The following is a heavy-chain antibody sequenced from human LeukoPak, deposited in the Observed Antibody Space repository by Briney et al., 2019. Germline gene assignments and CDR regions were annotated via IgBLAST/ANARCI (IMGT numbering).Heavy chain of an antibody. CDR1: GGSISSGNW. V-gene: IGHV4-4*02. D-gene: IGHD4-17*01. Sequence: PSETLSLTCAVSGGSISSGNWWSWVRQPPGKGLQWIGEIFHSGSTNYNPSLKSRVTISVDNSKNQLSLTLTSVTAADTAVYYCAREAGGDFDALDYWGQGTLVTVSS. J-gene: IGHJ4*02. CDR3: AREAGGDFDALDY. CDR2: IFHSGST.